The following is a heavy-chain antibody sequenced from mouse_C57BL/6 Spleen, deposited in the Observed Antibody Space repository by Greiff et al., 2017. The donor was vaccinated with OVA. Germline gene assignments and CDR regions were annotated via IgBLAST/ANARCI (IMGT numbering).Heavy chain of an antibody. CDR1: GFTFSSYA. J-gene: IGHJ2*01. V-gene: IGHV5-4*01. CDR2: ISDGGSYT. CDR3: ARGEGSGDIDY. D-gene: IGHD3-3*01. Sequence: EVQRVESGGGLVKPGGSLKLCCAASGFTFSSYAMSWVRQTPEKRLEWVATISDGGSYTYYPDNVKGRFTISRDNAKNKLYLQMSHLKSEDTAMYYCARGEGSGDIDYWGQGTTLTVSS.